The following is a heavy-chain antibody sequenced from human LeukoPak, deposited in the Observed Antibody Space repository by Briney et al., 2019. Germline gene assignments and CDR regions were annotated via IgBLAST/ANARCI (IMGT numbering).Heavy chain of an antibody. V-gene: IGHV4-4*07. CDR2: IYTIGST. J-gene: IGHJ6*03. Sequence: SETLCLTCTVSGGSLSRYYWSWIRQPAGKGLEWVWRIYTIGSTNYNPSLKSRVTMSVDTSKNQFSLKLSSVTAADTAVYYCGRERGPPYYDFWSGFAPPQYYCYYYMDVWGKGTTVTVSS. CDR1: GGSLSRYY. CDR3: GRERGPPYYDFWSGFAPPQYYCYYYMDV. D-gene: IGHD3-3*01.